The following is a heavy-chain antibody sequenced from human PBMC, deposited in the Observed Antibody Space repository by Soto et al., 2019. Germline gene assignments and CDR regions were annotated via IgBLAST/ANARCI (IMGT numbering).Heavy chain of an antibody. CDR1: GFTFSSYG. J-gene: IGHJ4*02. CDR2: IWYDGSNK. CDR3: ARAPNLYYFDY. V-gene: IGHV3-33*01. Sequence: VGSLRLSCAASGFTFSSYGMHWVRQAPGKGLEWVAVIWYDGSNKYYADSVKGRFTISRDNSKNTLYLQMNSLRAEDTAVCYCARAPNLYYFDYWGQGTLVTVFS.